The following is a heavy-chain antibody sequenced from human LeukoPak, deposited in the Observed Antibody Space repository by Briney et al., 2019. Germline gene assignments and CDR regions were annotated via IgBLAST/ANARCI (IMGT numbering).Heavy chain of an antibody. CDR3: AREKYCTTTDCLHGRFYFNL. CDR1: GFRLSSYS. J-gene: IGHJ4*02. CDR2: ISPDGNNE. D-gene: IGHD2-2*01. Sequence: GGSLRLSCAASGFRLSSYSMHWVRQAPGKGLEWVEVISPDGNNENSAGSVKGRFTISRDNFKNTLYLQMNTLRAEDSAVYYCAREKYCTTTDCLHGRFYFNLWGQGTLVTVSS. V-gene: IGHV3-30*03.